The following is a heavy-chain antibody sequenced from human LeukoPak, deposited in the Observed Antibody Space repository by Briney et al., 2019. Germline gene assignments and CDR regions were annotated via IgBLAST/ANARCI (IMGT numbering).Heavy chain of an antibody. CDR1: GFTFGDYA. D-gene: IGHD6-13*01. CDR3: TRVSLYSSSWYLHFDY. J-gene: IGHJ4*02. V-gene: IGHV3-49*04. CDR2: IRSKAYGGTT. Sequence: GGSLRLSCAGSGFTFGDYAMSWVRQAPGKGLEWVGFIRSKAYGGTTEYAASVKGRFTISRDDSKSIAYLQMNSLKTEDTAVYYCTRVSLYSSSWYLHFDYWGQGTLVTVSS.